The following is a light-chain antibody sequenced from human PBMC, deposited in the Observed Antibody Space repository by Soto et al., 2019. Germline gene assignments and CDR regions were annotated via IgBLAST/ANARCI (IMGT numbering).Light chain of an antibody. Sequence: QPVLTQSPSASASLGASVKFTCTLSSGHSSNAVAWHQQQPEKGPRYLMKLNSDGSHSKGDGIPDRFSGSSSGAERYLTISSLQSEDEADYYCPTWGWGSVVFGGGTKLTVL. V-gene: IGLV4-69*01. J-gene: IGLJ2*01. CDR1: SGHSSNA. CDR3: PTWGWGSVV. CDR2: LNSDGSH.